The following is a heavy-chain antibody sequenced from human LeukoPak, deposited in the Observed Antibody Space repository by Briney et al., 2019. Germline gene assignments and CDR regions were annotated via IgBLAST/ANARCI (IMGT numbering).Heavy chain of an antibody. D-gene: IGHD3-22*01. CDR3: ARVSYDSSCMDV. CDR2: IYYSRST. Sequence: IGYIYYSRSTNYNPSLKSRVTISVDTSKNQFSLKLSSVTAADTAVYYCARVSYDSSCMDVWGQGTTVTVSS. V-gene: IGHV4-59*01. J-gene: IGHJ6*02.